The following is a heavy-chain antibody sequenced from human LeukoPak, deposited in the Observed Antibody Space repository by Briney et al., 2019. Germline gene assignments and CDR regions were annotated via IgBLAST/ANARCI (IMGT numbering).Heavy chain of an antibody. CDR2: IKEDGSEK. Sequence: GGSLRLSCAASGFTFSSYWMSWVRQAPGKGLEWVANIKEDGSEKYYVDSVKGRFTISRDNAKNSLYLQMNSLRAEDTAVYYCARDAGAYGSGSYLGYWGQGTLVTVSS. CDR3: ARDAGAYGSGSYLGY. CDR1: GFTFSSYW. J-gene: IGHJ4*02. V-gene: IGHV3-7*01. D-gene: IGHD3-10*01.